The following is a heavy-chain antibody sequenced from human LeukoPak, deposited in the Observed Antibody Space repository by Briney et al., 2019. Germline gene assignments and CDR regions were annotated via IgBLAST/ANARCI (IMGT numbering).Heavy chain of an antibody. Sequence: SGPTLVNPSETLSLTCTVSGGSISSYYWSWIRQPPGKGLEWVGYIYYSGSTNYNPSLKSRVTISGDTSKNQFSLKLSSVTAADTAVYHCARGIAVADYYFDYWGQGTLVTVSS. D-gene: IGHD6-19*01. CDR3: ARGIAVADYYFDY. CDR2: IYYSGST. V-gene: IGHV4-59*01. CDR1: GGSISSYY. J-gene: IGHJ4*02.